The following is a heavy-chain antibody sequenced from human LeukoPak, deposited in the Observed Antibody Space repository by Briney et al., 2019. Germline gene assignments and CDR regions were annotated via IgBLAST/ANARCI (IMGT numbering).Heavy chain of an antibody. V-gene: IGHV1-46*01. CDR2: INPSGGST. CDR3: ARDNSVEDTAWWFDP. J-gene: IGHJ5*02. Sequence: ASVKVSCKASGFTFTSYYMHWVRQAPGQGLEWMGIINPSGGSTSYAQKFQGRVTMTRDMSTSTDYMELSSLRSEDTAVYYCARDNSVEDTAWWFDPWGQGTLVTVSS. CDR1: GFTFTSYY. D-gene: IGHD4-23*01.